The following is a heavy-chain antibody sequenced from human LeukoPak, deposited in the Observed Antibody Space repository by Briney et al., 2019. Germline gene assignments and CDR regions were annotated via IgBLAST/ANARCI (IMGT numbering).Heavy chain of an antibody. CDR2: IYHSGST. Sequence: PSETLSLTCAVSGYSISSGYYWGWIRQPPGKGLEWIGSIYHSGSTYYNPSLKSRVTISVDTSKNQFSLKLSSVTAADTAVYYCAREGGYCSGGSCPRHFDYWGQGTLVTVSS. J-gene: IGHJ4*02. V-gene: IGHV4-38-2*02. CDR3: AREGGYCSGGSCPRHFDY. D-gene: IGHD2-15*01. CDR1: GYSISSGYY.